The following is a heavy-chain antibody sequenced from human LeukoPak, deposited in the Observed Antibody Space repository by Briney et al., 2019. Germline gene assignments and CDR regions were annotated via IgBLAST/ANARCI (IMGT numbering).Heavy chain of an antibody. J-gene: IGHJ4*02. CDR3: AKGHEFGDRKYYFDY. D-gene: IGHD2-21*01. Sequence: GGSLRLSCAASGFTFNSHGMHWVRQAPGKGLEWVALIRYDGTSKYYPDSVKGRFTISRDNSRNTLYLQMNSLRPEDTAVYYCAKGHEFGDRKYYFDYWGQGTLVTVSS. CDR1: GFTFNSHG. CDR2: IRYDGTSK. V-gene: IGHV3-30*02.